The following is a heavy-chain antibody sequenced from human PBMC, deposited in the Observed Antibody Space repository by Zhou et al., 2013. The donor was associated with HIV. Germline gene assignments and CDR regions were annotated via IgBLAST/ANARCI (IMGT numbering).Heavy chain of an antibody. V-gene: IGHV1-8*01. CDR2: INPNSGKG. CDR1: GYTFSRYS. CDR3: GRRGSWGDRTTIIRGGVDV. Sequence: QVQLVQSGAEVKKPGASVKVSCKASGYTFSRYSISWLRQAPGQGLEWMGWINPNSGKGYYAQRFQGRVTMSRNISTTTAHMELSSLTSEDTAVYYCGRRGSWGDRTTIIRGGVDVWGQGTTVSVSS. J-gene: IGHJ6*02. D-gene: IGHD3-10*01.